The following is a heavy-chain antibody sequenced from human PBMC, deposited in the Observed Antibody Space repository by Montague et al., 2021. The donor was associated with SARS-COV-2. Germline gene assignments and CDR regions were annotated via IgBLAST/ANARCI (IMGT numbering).Heavy chain of an antibody. Sequence: PALVKPTQTLTLTCTFSGFSLSTSGVGVGWIRQPPGKALEWLALIYWDDDKRYSPSPKSRLTITKDTSKNHVVLTVTNMDPVDTATYYCAHRRLHTGSFDYWGQGALVTVSS. CDR2: IYWDDDK. CDR3: AHRRLHTGSFDY. CDR1: GFSLSTSGVG. V-gene: IGHV2-5*02. J-gene: IGHJ4*02. D-gene: IGHD1-26*01.